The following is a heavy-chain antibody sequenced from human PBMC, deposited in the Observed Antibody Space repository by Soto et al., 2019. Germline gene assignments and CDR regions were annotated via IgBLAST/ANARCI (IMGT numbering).Heavy chain of an antibody. V-gene: IGHV1-18*01. CDR1: GYTFNTYG. D-gene: IGHD3-3*01. Sequence: QVQLVQSGAEVKKPGASVKVSCKASGYTFNTYGMSWVRQAPGQGLDWMGWISTYNGNTKYSERLEGSVTMTTDTTTRTAYMEKRNVRYDGTPVYYCARGPTVYSNNGVNSFLDSGGRGTLFT. CDR2: ISTYNGNT. CDR3: ARGPTVYSNNGVNSFLDS. J-gene: IGHJ4*02.